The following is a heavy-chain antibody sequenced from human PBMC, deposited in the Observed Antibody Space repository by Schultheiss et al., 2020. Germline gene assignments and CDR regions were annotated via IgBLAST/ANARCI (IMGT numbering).Heavy chain of an antibody. CDR2: IYYSGST. CDR3: ARHLGSYYGSGSYYTEPVGWFDP. J-gene: IGHJ5*02. V-gene: IGHV4-39*01. Sequence: SETLSLTCTVSGGSISSSSYYWGWIRQPPGKGLEWIGYIYYSGSTYYNPSLKSRVTISVDTSKNQFSLKLSSVTAADTAVYYCARHLGSYYGSGSYYTEPVGWFDPWGQGTLVTVSS. D-gene: IGHD3-10*01. CDR1: GGSISSSSYY.